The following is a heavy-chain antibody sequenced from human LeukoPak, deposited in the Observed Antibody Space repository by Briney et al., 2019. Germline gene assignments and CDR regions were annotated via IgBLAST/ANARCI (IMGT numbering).Heavy chain of an antibody. D-gene: IGHD3-22*01. J-gene: IGHJ3*02. V-gene: IGHV3-30-3*01. Sequence: GGSLRLSCAASGFTFSSYAMHWVRQAPGKGLEWVAVISYDGSNKYYADSVKGRFTISRDNSKNTLYLQMNSLRAEDTAVYYCASFLSYYDSSGYKNDAFDIWGQGTMVTVSS. CDR3: ASFLSYYDSSGYKNDAFDI. CDR1: GFTFSSYA. CDR2: ISYDGSNK.